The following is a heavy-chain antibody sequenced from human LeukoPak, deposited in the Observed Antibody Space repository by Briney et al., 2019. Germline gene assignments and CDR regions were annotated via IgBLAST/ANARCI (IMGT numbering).Heavy chain of an antibody. V-gene: IGHV3-7*03. CDR3: ARYSGSYYSFEY. Sequence: GGPLTLSCAASGLTISTHWMRCVRQPPGEGLEWVANINQDGSAKLYVDSVKGRFTVSRDNAQNPLYLQMNSLRDEDTAVYHCARYSGSYYSFEYWGQGTLVAVSS. J-gene: IGHJ4*02. CDR2: INQDGSAK. CDR1: GLTISTHW. D-gene: IGHD1-26*01.